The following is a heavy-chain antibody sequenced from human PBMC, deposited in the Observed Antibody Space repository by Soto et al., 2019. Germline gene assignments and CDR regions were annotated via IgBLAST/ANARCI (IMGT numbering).Heavy chain of an antibody. J-gene: IGHJ4*02. CDR2: IYYSGST. CDR3: ARRGLGNFFDY. CDR1: GGSINSNTYS. Sequence: QLQLQESGPGLVKPSETPSLTCTVSGGSINSNTYSWAWIRQPPEKGLEWIGTIYYSGSTYYNPSLKSRVTISVDTSKNEFSLKLSSVTAADTAVFYCARRGLGNFFDYWGQGALVTVSS. V-gene: IGHV4-39*01. D-gene: IGHD6-19*01.